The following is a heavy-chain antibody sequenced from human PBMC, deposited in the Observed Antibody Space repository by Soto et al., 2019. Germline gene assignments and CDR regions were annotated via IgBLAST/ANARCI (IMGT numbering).Heavy chain of an antibody. D-gene: IGHD3-10*01. J-gene: IGHJ6*03. CDR3: ARLFVPGVKIIRYMDV. V-gene: IGHV5-51*01. CDR2: IYPGDSDT. Sequence: GESLTISCKGSGYSFTSYWIDWVRQMPGKGLEWMGIIYPGDSDTRYSPSFQGQVTISADKSISTAYLQWSSLKASDTAMYYCARLFVPGVKIIRYMDVWGKGTTVTVSS. CDR1: GYSFTSYW.